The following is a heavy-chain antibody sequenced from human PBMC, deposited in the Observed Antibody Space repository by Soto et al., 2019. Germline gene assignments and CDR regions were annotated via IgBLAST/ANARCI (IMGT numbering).Heavy chain of an antibody. V-gene: IGHV3-15*01. CDR1: GFTVSTAW. CDR2: IKSESHGGTT. CDR3: RWALDCSGVSCVDY. Sequence: EVRLVASGGGLVKPGESLRLSCAASGFTVSTAWLSWVLQAPGKGLEWIGGIKSESHGGTTDYAASVTGRFSISRDDSRDTLYLHMTSLTTEDTGLNYCRWALDCSGVSCVDYWGQGTLVTVSS. D-gene: IGHD2-15*01. J-gene: IGHJ4*02.